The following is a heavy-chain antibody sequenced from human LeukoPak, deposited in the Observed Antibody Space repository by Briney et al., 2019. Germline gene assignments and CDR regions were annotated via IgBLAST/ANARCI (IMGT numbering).Heavy chain of an antibody. V-gene: IGHV5-51*01. CDR1: GYSFTSYW. CDR2: IYPGDSDT. CDR3: ARPGYCSGGSCYSFDY. Sequence: GESLKISCKGSGYSFTSYWIGWVRQMPGKGLEWMGIIYPGDSDTRYNPSFQGQVTISADKSISTAYLQWSSLKASDTAMYYCARPGYCSGGSCYSFDYWGQGTLVTVSS. D-gene: IGHD2-15*01. J-gene: IGHJ4*02.